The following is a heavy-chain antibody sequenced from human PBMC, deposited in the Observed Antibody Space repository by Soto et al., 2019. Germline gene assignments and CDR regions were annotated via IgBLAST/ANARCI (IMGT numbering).Heavy chain of an antibody. V-gene: IGHV4-34*01. J-gene: IGHJ6*02. CDR1: GGSFSGYY. CDR2: INHSGST. Sequence: SSETLSLTCAVYGGSFSGYYWSWIRQPPGKGLEWIGEINHSGSTNYNPSLKSRVTISVDTSKNQFSLKLSSVTAADTAVYYCARGHVGYYYYYGMDVWGQGTTVTVSS. CDR3: ARGHVGYYYYYGMDV.